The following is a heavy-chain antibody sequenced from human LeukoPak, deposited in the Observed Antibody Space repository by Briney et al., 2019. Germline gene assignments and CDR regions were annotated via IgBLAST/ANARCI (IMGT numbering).Heavy chain of an antibody. Sequence: SETLSLTCTVSGGSISSYYWSWIRQPAGEGLEWIGHIYSTGSTNYNPSLKSRVTLSVDRSKNQFSLRLNSVTAADTAVYYCARHGAPGYYDILTGYYFGGYYFDYWGQGTLVTVSS. CDR3: ARHGAPGYYDILTGYYFGGYYFDY. CDR1: GGSISSYY. CDR2: IYSTGST. V-gene: IGHV4-4*07. J-gene: IGHJ4*02. D-gene: IGHD3-9*01.